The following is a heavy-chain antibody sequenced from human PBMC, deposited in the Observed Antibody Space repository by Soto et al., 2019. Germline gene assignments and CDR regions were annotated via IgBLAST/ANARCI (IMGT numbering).Heavy chain of an antibody. Sequence: GGSLRLSCAASGFTFSSYAMSWVRQAPGKGLEWVSAISGSGGSTYYADSVKGRFTISRDNSKNTLYLQMNSLRAEDTAVYYCAKDRRLKYCSGGSCSPLWGQGTLVTVSS. CDR2: ISGSGGST. CDR1: GFTFSSYA. V-gene: IGHV3-23*01. CDR3: AKDRRLKYCSGGSCSPL. J-gene: IGHJ4*02. D-gene: IGHD2-15*01.